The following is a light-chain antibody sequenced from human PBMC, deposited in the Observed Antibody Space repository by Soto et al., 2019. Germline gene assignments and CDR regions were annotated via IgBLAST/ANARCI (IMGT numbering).Light chain of an antibody. V-gene: IGKV1-39*01. CDR2: GTS. J-gene: IGKJ2*01. Sequence: DIPMTQSPSSLSASVGDRVTITCRASQSITNYLNWYQQKPGKAPKLLIYGTSNLQSGVPSRFGGSGSETEFTLTISSLQPDDFATYYCQQTYSTPYTFGQGTKVEI. CDR3: QQTYSTPYT. CDR1: QSITNY.